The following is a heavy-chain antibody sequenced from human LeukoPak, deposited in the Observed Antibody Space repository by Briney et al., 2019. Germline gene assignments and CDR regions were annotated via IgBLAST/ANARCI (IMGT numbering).Heavy chain of an antibody. CDR3: ARSNVDTAMAFYY. V-gene: IGHV3-23*01. Sequence: PGGXLRLSCAASGFTFSSYAMRWVRQAQGKGLEWVSAISGSGGRTYYADSVKGRLNIYRENSKKRLYLQMNSLRAEDTAVYYCARSNVDTAMAFYYWGQGTLVTVSS. J-gene: IGHJ4*02. CDR1: GFTFSSYA. CDR2: ISGSGGRT. D-gene: IGHD5-18*01.